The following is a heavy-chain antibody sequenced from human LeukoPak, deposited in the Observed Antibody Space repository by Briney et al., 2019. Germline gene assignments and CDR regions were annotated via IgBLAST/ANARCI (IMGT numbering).Heavy chain of an antibody. D-gene: IGHD3-3*01. CDR1: GFTFSSYA. CDR3: ARETTYYDFWRFGTHTTYYGMDV. V-gene: IGHV3-21*01. Sequence: GGSLRLSCAASGFTFSSYAMSWVRQAPGKGLEWVSSISSSSSYIYYADSVKGRFTISRDNAKNSLYLQMNSLRAEDTAVYYCARETTYYDFWRFGTHTTYYGMDVWGQGTTVTVSS. J-gene: IGHJ6*02. CDR2: ISSSSSYI.